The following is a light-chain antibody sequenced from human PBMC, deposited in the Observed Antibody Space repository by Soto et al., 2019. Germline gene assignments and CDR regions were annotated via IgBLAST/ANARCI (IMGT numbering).Light chain of an antibody. CDR1: QSVSSSY. V-gene: IGKV3-20*01. Sequence: ESVLTQSPGTLSLYPRERDTISCRASQSVSSSYLAWYQQKPGQAPRLLIYGASSRATGIPDRFSGSGSGTDFTLTISRLEPEDFAVFYCQQYGSSPWTFGQETKVDIK. CDR3: QQYGSSPWT. J-gene: IGKJ1*01. CDR2: GAS.